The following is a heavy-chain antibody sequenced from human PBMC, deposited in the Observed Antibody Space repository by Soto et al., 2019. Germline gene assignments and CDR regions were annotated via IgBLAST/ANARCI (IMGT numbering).Heavy chain of an antibody. CDR3: AHPRGYGVFDAYDF. V-gene: IGHV3-23*01. CDR1: GFTFSTYA. J-gene: IGHJ3*01. CDR2: ISGSGSDT. D-gene: IGHD4-17*01. Sequence: GGSLRLSCAAYGFTFSTYAMSWVHQAPGKGLEWVSAISGSGSDTYHADSVKGRFTISRDNSISTLYLQMNSLRTEDTAIYYCAHPRGYGVFDAYDFWGQGAMVTVSS.